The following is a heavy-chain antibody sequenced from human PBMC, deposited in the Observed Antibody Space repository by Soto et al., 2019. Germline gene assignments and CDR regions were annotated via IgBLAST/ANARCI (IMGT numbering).Heavy chain of an antibody. J-gene: IGHJ4*02. D-gene: IGHD5-18*01. CDR1: GVTFWSYG. Sequence: HWGSIKIACAACGVTFWSYGVNGVRKAPGNGLEWISLISNSGSDIFYADSVKVRFTISRDNAKSSLFLQMNNLRAEDTAVYYCARGVKGNSYGLYDFAIWVQRTLVPVSS. CDR2: ISNSGSDI. CDR3: ARGVKGNSYGLYDFAI. V-gene: IGHV3-21*01.